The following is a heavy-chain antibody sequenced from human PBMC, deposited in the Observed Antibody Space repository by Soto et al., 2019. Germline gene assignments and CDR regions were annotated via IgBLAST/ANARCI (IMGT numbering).Heavy chain of an antibody. Sequence: GASVKVSCKASGYTFTSYGISWVRQAPGQGLEWMGWISAYNGNTNYAQKLQGRVTMTTDTSTSTAYMELRSLRSDDTAVYYCARDFSRKTREMATKEYIFDDWGQGTLVTVSS. CDR2: ISAYNGNT. D-gene: IGHD5-12*01. J-gene: IGHJ4*02. CDR1: GYTFTSYG. CDR3: ARDFSRKTREMATKEYIFDD. V-gene: IGHV1-18*04.